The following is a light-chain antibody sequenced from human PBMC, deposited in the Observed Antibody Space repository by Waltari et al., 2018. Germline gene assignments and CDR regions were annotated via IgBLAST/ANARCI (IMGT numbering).Light chain of an antibody. Sequence: QSALTQPASVSGSPGQSITIPCTGTSSDVGSFTPLSCYQQHPGKAPKLMIYEGSKRPSGVSNRFSGSKSGNTASLTISGLQAEDEADYYCCSYAGSSTWVFGGGTKLTVL. CDR1: SSDVGSFTP. CDR3: CSYAGSSTWV. V-gene: IGLV2-23*01. J-gene: IGLJ3*02. CDR2: EGS.